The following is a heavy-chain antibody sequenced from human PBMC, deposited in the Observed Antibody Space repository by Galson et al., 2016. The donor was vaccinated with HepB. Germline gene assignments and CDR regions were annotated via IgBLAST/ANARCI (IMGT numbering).Heavy chain of an antibody. V-gene: IGHV1-18*01. CDR3: TRESRCSGGTCYSPAFDC. D-gene: IGHD2-15*01. Sequence: SVKVSCKASGYMFNTYGLAWVRQAPGQGFEWIGWISGTTGNTDYAPNFQGRVTMTRDTSTHTAYLELRTLRNDDTAIYYCTRESRCSGGTCYSPAFDCWGQGTLVIVSS. CDR2: ISGTTGNT. J-gene: IGHJ4*02. CDR1: GYMFNTYG.